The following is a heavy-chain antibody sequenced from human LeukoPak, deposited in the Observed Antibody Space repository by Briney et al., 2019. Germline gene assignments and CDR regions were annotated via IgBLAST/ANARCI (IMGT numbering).Heavy chain of an antibody. CDR3: ARDLRCSGGSCYAFLGY. Sequence: SETLSLTCTVSGGSISSSSFYWGWIRQPPGRGLEWIGSIYYSGSTSYNPSLKSRVTISVDTSKNQFSLKLSSVTAADTAVYYCARDLRCSGGSCYAFLGYWGQGTLVTVSS. CDR2: IYYSGST. CDR1: GGSISSSSFY. V-gene: IGHV4-39*07. D-gene: IGHD2-15*01. J-gene: IGHJ4*02.